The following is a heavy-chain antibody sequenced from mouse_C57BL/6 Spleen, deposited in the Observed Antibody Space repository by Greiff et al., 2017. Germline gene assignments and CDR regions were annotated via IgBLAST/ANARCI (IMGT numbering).Heavy chain of an antibody. V-gene: IGHV1-50*01. J-gene: IGHJ4*01. Sequence: QVQLQQPGAELVKPGASVKLSCKASGYTFTSYWMQWVKQRPGQGLEWIGEIDPSDSYTNYNQKFKGKATLTVDTSSSTAYMQLSSLTSEDSAVXYCASYDFHYYAMDYWGQGTSVTVSS. CDR1: GYTFTSYW. CDR2: IDPSDSYT. D-gene: IGHD2-12*01. CDR3: ASYDFHYYAMDY.